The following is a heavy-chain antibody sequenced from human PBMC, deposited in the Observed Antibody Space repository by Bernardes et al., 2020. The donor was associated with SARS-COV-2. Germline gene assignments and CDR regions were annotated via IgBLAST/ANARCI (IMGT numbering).Heavy chain of an antibody. CDR1: GGSINSGNSY. CDR2: IYDSEVA. V-gene: IGHV4-31*03. CDR3: ARAMIRGAIPYWFDP. Sequence: SETLSLTCTVSGGSINSGNSYWGWIRQHPGKGLEYLGFIYDSEVADYNPSLKSRLLLSIDTSKNQFSLKLNSVTAADTAVYYCARAMIRGAIPYWFDPWGQGTLVTVSS. D-gene: IGHD2-21*01. J-gene: IGHJ5*02.